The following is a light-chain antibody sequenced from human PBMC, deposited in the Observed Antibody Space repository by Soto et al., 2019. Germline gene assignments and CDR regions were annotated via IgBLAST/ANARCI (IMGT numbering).Light chain of an antibody. CDR3: LQHTGSTYT. CDR2: RAS. V-gene: IGKV3-20*01. CDR1: QSVARD. Sequence: EIVLTQSPGTLSLSPGETATLSCRASQSVARDLTWYQHKPGQAPRLLISRASTGATGIPDRFSGSGSGTDFTLTISRLEPEDSAVYYCLQHTGSTYTFGQGTKLEIK. J-gene: IGKJ2*01.